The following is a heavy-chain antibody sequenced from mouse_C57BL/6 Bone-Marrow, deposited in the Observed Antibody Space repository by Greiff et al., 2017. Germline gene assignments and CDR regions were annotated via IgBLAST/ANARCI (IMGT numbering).Heavy chain of an antibody. CDR3: ARPYYSNYWYFDV. CDR2: IYPGSGST. CDR1: GYTFTSSW. D-gene: IGHD2-5*01. Sequence: QVQLQQPGAELVKPGASVTMSCKASGYTFTSSWITWVKQMPGQGLEWIGDIYPGSGSTNYNEKFKSKATLTVDTSSSPAYMQLSSLTSEDSAVYYCARPYYSNYWYFDVWGTGTTVTVSS. J-gene: IGHJ1*03. V-gene: IGHV1-55*01.